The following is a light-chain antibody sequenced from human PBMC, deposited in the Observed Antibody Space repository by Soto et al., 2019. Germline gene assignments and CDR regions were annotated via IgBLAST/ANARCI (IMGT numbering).Light chain of an antibody. CDR3: QQLKIYPLT. CDR2: AAS. J-gene: IGKJ4*01. V-gene: IGKV1-9*01. CDR1: RGISTF. Sequence: DIQLTQSPSFLSASVGDRVTITCRASRGISTFLAWYQQKPGKAPILLLYAASTLQSGVPSRFSGSGSGTEFTLTISSLQPEDFATYYCQQLKIYPLTFGGGTKVEIK.